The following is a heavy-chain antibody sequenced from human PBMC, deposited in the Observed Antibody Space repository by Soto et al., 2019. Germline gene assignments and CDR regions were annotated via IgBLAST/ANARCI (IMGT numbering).Heavy chain of an antibody. Sequence: PGGSLRLSCAASGFTFSSYAMSWVRQAPGKGLEWVSAISGSGGSTYYADSVKGRFTISRDNPKNTLYLQMNSLRAEDTAVYYCAKLVRGCSGGSCYYVMDVWGKGTTVTVSS. CDR1: GFTFSSYA. V-gene: IGHV3-23*01. CDR3: AKLVRGCSGGSCYYVMDV. D-gene: IGHD2-15*01. J-gene: IGHJ6*04. CDR2: ISGSGGST.